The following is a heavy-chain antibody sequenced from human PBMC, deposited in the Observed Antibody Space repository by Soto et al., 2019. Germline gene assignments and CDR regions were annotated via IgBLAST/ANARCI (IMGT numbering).Heavy chain of an antibody. CDR3: VRLRLTGYFDY. CDR1: GFTFSDHY. J-gene: IGHJ4*02. V-gene: IGHV3-11*05. Sequence: QVQLVESGGGLVKPGGSLRLSCVASGFTFSDHYMTWIRQAPGKGLEWLSYVSTSSSYTDYADSVKGRFTISRDNAMNSLYLQMISLRAEDAAVSYCVRLRLTGYFDYWGQGTLVTVSS. CDR2: VSTSSSYT.